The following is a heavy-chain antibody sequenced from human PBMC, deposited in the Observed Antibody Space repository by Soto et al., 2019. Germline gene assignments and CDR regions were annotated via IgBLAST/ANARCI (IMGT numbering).Heavy chain of an antibody. V-gene: IGHV2-5*02. CDR3: GHSRMVTFVGVIVQASYYFDY. D-gene: IGHD3-16*02. J-gene: IGHJ4*02. Sequence: QITLKESGTTLVKPTQTLTLTCTFSGFSLSTSGVGVGWIRQPPGKALEWLALIYWDDDKRYSQSLKSRLNNTKDTSKNQVVLTMNNMDPVDTATYYCGHSRMVTFVGVIVQASYYFDYWGQGTLVTVSS. CDR1: GFSLSTSGVG. CDR2: IYWDDDK.